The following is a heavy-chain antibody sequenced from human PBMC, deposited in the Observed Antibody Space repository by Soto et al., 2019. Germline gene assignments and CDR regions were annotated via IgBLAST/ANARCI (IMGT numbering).Heavy chain of an antibody. CDR1: GGSFSGYY. CDR3: ATTNWNHNWFDP. J-gene: IGHJ5*02. D-gene: IGHD1-1*01. CDR2: INHRGST. Sequence: QVQLQQWGAGLLKSSETLSLTCAVFGGSFSGYYWSWIRQPPGKGLEWIGEINHRGSTNYNPSLKSRVTISVDTSKNQFSLKLSSVTAADTAVYYCATTNWNHNWFDPRGQGTLVTVSS. V-gene: IGHV4-34*01.